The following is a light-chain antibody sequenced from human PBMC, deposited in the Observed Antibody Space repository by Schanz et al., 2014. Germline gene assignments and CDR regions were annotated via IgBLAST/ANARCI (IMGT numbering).Light chain of an antibody. CDR1: SSDIGTYNL. Sequence: QSALTQPASVSGSPGQSITISCTGTSSDIGTYNLVSWCQQHPGKAPKLIIYEGSKRPSGVSNRFSGSKSGNTASLTVSGLQAEDEADYYCAAWDDSLSAWLFGGGTKLTVL. CDR3: AAWDDSLSAWL. CDR2: EGS. J-gene: IGLJ3*02. V-gene: IGLV2-14*02.